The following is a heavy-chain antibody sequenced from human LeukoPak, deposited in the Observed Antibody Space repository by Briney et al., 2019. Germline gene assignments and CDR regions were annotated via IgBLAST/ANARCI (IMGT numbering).Heavy chain of an antibody. J-gene: IGHJ4*02. Sequence: GESLKISCKGSVYSFTSYWIGWVRQMPGKGLEWMVIIYPGDSDTRYSPSFQGQVTISADKSISTAYLQWSSLKASDTSMYYCETPYDILTGYDYWGQGTLVTVSS. D-gene: IGHD3-9*01. CDR1: VYSFTSYW. CDR2: IYPGDSDT. V-gene: IGHV5-51*01. CDR3: ETPYDILTGYDY.